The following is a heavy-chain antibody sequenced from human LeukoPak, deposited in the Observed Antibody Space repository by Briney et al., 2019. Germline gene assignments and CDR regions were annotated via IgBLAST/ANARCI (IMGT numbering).Heavy chain of an antibody. Sequence: GGSLRLSCAASRFTFSSYWMHWVRQAPGKGLVWVSRINSDGSSTSYADSVKGRFTISRDNAKNTLYLQMNSLRAEDTAVYYCARASFNGWYFLDYWGQGTLVTVSS. J-gene: IGHJ4*02. D-gene: IGHD6-19*01. V-gene: IGHV3-74*01. CDR3: ARASFNGWYFLDY. CDR1: RFTFSSYW. CDR2: INSDGSST.